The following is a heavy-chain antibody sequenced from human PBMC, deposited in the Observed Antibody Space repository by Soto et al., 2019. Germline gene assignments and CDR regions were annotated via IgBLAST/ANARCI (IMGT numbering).Heavy chain of an antibody. CDR3: AKDRGSWTVLDV. D-gene: IGHD6-13*01. V-gene: IGHV3-9*01. J-gene: IGHJ6*02. CDR1: GFTVDDYA. Sequence: SLRLSCAASGFTVDDYAMHWVRQAPGKGLEWVSGISWNSGSIGYADSVKGRFTISRDNAKNSLYLQMNSLRAEDTAVYYCAKDRGSWTVLDVWGQGTTVTVSS. CDR2: ISWNSGSI.